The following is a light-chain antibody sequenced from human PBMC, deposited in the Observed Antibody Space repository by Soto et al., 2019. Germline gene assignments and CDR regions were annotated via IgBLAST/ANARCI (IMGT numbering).Light chain of an antibody. CDR1: NSDVGGYSY. V-gene: IGLV2-14*01. Sequence: QSALTQPASVSGSPGQSITISCTGTNSDVGGYSYVSWYQQHPGKAPKLMIYDVSNRPSGISNRFSGSKSGNTASLTISGLQAEDEADYYCSSYTSSSTLGVFGGGTKLTVL. J-gene: IGLJ2*01. CDR2: DVS. CDR3: SSYTSSSTLGV.